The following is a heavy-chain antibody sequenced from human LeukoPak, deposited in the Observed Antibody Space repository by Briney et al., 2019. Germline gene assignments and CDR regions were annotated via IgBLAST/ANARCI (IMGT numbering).Heavy chain of an antibody. CDR2: IYYSGCT. V-gene: IGHV4-59*01. D-gene: IGHD6-19*01. CDR1: GASISSYY. CDR3: ARWPGIAVAGVDY. Sequence: SETLSLTCTVSGASISSYYWSWIRQPPGKGLEWLGYIYYSGCTNYKPSLKSRVTISVDTSKNQFSLRLSSVTAADTGVYYCARWPGIAVAGVDYWGQGTLVTVSS. J-gene: IGHJ4*02.